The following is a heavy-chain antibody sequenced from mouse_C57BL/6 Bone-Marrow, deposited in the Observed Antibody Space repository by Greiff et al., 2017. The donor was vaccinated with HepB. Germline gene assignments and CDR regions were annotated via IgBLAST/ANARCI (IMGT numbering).Heavy chain of an antibody. V-gene: IGHV10-3*01. CDR1: GFTFNTYA. CDR2: IRSKSSNYAT. CDR3: VSARGYYGSSPWFAY. D-gene: IGHD1-1*01. Sequence: EVQVVESGGGLVQPKGSLKLSCAASGFTFNTYAMHWVRQAPGKGLEWVARIRSKSSNYATYYADSVKDRFTISRDDSQSMLYLQMNNLKTEDTAMYYCVSARGYYGSSPWFAYWGQGTLVTVSA. J-gene: IGHJ3*01.